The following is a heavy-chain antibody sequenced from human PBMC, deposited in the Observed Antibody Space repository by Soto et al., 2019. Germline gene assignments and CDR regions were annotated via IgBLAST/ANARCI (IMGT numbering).Heavy chain of an antibody. CDR3: ARRDRSGFSYWLDT. D-gene: IGHD3-22*01. CDR1: GGFINSGGYC. J-gene: IGHJ5*02. V-gene: IGHV4-31*03. Sequence: NPSETLSLTCTVSGGFINSGGYCWTWILQHPGKCLEWIGTTYFSGTTNYNPSLKSRVTIXXXTXXXXXSLXLXXVTXADTAGYYCARRDRSGFSYWLDTWGQGTLVTVS. CDR2: TYFSGTT.